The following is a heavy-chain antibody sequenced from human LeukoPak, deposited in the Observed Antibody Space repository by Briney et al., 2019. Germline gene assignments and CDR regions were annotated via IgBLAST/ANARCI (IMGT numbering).Heavy chain of an antibody. D-gene: IGHD6-19*01. CDR1: GYSISSSNW. CDR2: IYYSGSA. Sequence: KPSDTLSLTCAVSGYSISSSNWWGWIRQPPGKGLEWIGYIYYSGSAYYNTSLNSRVSMSIDTSKNQFSLKLSSVTAVDTAVYYCVRNQAVASNHGAMDIWGQGTLVTVSS. CDR3: VRNQAVASNHGAMDI. V-gene: IGHV4-28*01. J-gene: IGHJ3*02.